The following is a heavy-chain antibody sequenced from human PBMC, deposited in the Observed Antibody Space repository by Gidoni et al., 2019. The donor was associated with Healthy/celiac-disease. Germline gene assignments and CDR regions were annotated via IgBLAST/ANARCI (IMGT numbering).Heavy chain of an antibody. CDR3: AKSWIPEPLFQH. Sequence: EVQLLESGGGLVQPGGSLRLSCAASGFTFSSYAMSWVRQAPGKGLEWVSAISGSGGSTYYADSVKGRFTISRDNSKNRLYLQMNSLRAEDTAVYYCAKSWIPEPLFQHWGQGTLVTVSS. J-gene: IGHJ1*01. D-gene: IGHD5-18*01. CDR1: GFTFSSYA. V-gene: IGHV3-23*01. CDR2: ISGSGGST.